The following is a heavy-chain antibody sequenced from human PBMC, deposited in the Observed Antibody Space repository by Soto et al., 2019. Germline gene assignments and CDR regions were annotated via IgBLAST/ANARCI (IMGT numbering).Heavy chain of an antibody. J-gene: IGHJ4*02. CDR1: GFTFSDHY. V-gene: IGHV3-72*01. Sequence: GGSLRLSCVVSGFTFSDHYMDWVRQAPGEGLEWVGRTRNKANGYSTEYAASVKGRFTISRDDSKNSLYLQMNSLKTEDTAVYYCARLRYINGWTFDYWGQGTLVTVSS. CDR2: TRNKANGYST. D-gene: IGHD6-19*01. CDR3: ARLRYINGWTFDY.